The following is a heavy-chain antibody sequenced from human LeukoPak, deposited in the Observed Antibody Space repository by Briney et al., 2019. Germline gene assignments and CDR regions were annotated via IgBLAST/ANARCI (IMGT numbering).Heavy chain of an antibody. V-gene: IGHV1-8*01. CDR1: GYTFTSYD. D-gene: IGHD1-26*01. CDR2: MNPNSGNT. Sequence: ASVKVSCKASGYTFTSYDINWVRQATGQGLEWMGWMNPNSGNTGYAQKFQGRVTMTRNTSISTAYMELSSLRSEDTAVYYCASIRVGATSFDYWGQGTLVTVSS. J-gene: IGHJ4*02. CDR3: ASIRVGATSFDY.